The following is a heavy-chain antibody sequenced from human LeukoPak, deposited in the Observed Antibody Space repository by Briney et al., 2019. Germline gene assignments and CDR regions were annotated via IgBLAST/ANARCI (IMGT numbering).Heavy chain of an antibody. CDR2: IYYSGST. Sequence: SETLSLTCTVSGGSIGSYYWSWIRQPPGKGLEWIGHIYYSGSTNYNPSLKSRVTISIDTSKNQFSLRLSSVTAADTAVYYCARGAAGYSYGWGQGTLVTVSS. CDR3: ARGAAGYSYG. CDR1: GGSIGSYY. J-gene: IGHJ4*02. V-gene: IGHV4-59*01. D-gene: IGHD5-18*01.